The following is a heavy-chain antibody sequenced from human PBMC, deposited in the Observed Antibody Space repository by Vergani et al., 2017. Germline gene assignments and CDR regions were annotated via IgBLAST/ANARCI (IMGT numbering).Heavy chain of an antibody. CDR1: GGSISSYY. V-gene: IGHV4-59*01. CDR3: ARSWPPQVMDV. CDR2: IYYSGST. D-gene: IGHD5-12*01. J-gene: IGHJ6*03. Sequence: QVQLQESGPGLVKPSETLSLTCTVSGGSISSYYWSWIRQPPGKGLEWIGYIYYSGSTNYNPSLKCRVTISVDTSKNQFSLKLSSVTAGDTAVYYCARSWPPQVMDVWGKGTTVTVSS.